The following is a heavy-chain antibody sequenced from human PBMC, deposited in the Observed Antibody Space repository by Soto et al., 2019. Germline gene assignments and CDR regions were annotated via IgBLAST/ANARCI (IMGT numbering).Heavy chain of an antibody. D-gene: IGHD2-21*01. V-gene: IGHV3-53*01. Sequence: WGSLRLSCAASGVTVSRKYMSCVRQSPGKGLERVSVIYSGVSTYYADSVKGQFTIARDNSKNTLYLQMNSLRAEDTAVYYCARDLHSMAVWGPGTKVTVSS. J-gene: IGHJ6*01. CDR3: ARDLHSMAV. CDR2: IYSGVST. CDR1: GVTVSRKY.